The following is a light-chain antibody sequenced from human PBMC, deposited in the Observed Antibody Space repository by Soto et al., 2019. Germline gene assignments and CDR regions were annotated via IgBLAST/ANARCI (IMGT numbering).Light chain of an antibody. CDR2: GAS. Sequence: MTQSPATLSLSPEERATLSCRSSQSVSSSYLAWYQQKTGQAPRLLMYGASSRATGIPDRFSGSGSGTDFTLTISRLEPEDFAVFYCQQYGSSHLTFGGGTKVDI. CDR1: QSVSSSY. CDR3: QQYGSSHLT. V-gene: IGKV3-20*01. J-gene: IGKJ4*01.